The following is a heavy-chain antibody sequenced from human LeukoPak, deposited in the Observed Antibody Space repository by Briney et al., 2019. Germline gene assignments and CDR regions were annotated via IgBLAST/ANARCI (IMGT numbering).Heavy chain of an antibody. CDR3: ARSFRGGESINYFDY. CDR2: INHAGGT. V-gene: IGHV4-34*01. J-gene: IGHJ4*02. Sequence: PSETLSLTCAVYGGPFSGHYWSWIRQSPGKGLEWIGEINHAGGTNYNPSLKSRVTISVDTSKNQFSLKLSSVTAADTAVYYCARSFRGGESINYFDYWGQGTLVTVSS. D-gene: IGHD3-16*01. CDR1: GGPFSGHY.